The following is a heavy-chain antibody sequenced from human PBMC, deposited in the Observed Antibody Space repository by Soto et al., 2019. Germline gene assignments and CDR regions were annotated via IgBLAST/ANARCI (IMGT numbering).Heavy chain of an antibody. Sequence: SETLSLTCTVSGGSISSYYWSWIRQPPGKGLEWFGYIYYSGSTNYNPSLKSRVTISVDTSKNQFSLMLGSVTAADTAVYYCARVGGGGYYGSGSLRSNWFDPWGQGTLVTVSS. D-gene: IGHD3-10*01. J-gene: IGHJ5*02. CDR1: GGSISSYY. CDR3: ARVGGGGYYGSGSLRSNWFDP. CDR2: IYYSGST. V-gene: IGHV4-59*01.